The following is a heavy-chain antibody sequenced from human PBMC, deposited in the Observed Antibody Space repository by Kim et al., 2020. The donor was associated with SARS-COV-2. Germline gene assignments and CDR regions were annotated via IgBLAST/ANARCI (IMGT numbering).Heavy chain of an antibody. CDR3: ARDGSEGIDH. J-gene: IGHJ4*02. CDR2: IDPSSGIT. Sequence: ASVKVSCKPSGYNFNSNYLHWVRQAPGQGLEWMAMIDPSSGITKFAQRFQGRVTVSRDTSTSTVYMDMTSLSFEDTGIYYCARDGSEGIDHWGQGALVTVSS. D-gene: IGHD3-3*02. CDR1: GYNFNSNY. V-gene: IGHV1-46*02.